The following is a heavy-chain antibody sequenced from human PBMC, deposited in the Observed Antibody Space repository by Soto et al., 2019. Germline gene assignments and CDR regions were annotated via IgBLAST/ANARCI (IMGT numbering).Heavy chain of an antibody. D-gene: IGHD2-15*01. CDR3: ARAFEDIVVVVAHGTAFDI. CDR2: IYYSGST. J-gene: IGHJ3*02. Sequence: QVQLQESGPGLVKPSQTLSLTCTVSGGSISSGGYYWSWIRRHPGRGLEWIGYIYYSGSTYYNPSLKSRVTISVDTSKNQFSLKLSSVTAADTAVYYCARAFEDIVVVVAHGTAFDIWGQGTMVTVSS. CDR1: GGSISSGGYY. V-gene: IGHV4-31*03.